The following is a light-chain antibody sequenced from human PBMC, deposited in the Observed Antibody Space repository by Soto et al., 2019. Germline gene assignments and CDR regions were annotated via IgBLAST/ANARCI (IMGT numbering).Light chain of an antibody. J-gene: IGLJ1*01. CDR1: RSDIGDSNF. CDR2: SVY. V-gene: IGLV2-14*01. Sequence: SALTQPASVSGSPGLSVTISCTGRRSDIGDSNFISWNQDCPGKAHKLLIFSVYNRPSGLSGRISGSKSGNSASLPISGLLDDDEADYVCASFRSGTSLVFGSGTKVTVL. CDR3: ASFRSGTSLV.